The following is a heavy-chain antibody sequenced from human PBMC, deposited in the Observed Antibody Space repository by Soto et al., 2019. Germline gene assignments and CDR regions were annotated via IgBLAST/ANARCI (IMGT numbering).Heavy chain of an antibody. D-gene: IGHD3-9*01. Sequence: SVKVSWKASGGTFSSYAISLVRQAPGQGLEWMGGIIPTFGTANYAQRFQGRVTITADESTSTAYMELSSLRSEDTAVYYCARGSILTGYQSRRDYYGMDVWGQGTTVTVSS. J-gene: IGHJ6*02. CDR1: GGTFSSYA. CDR2: IIPTFGTA. V-gene: IGHV1-69*13. CDR3: ARGSILTGYQSRRDYYGMDV.